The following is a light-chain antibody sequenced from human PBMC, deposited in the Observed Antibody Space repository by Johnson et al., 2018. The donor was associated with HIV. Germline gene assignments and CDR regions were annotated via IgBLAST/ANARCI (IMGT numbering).Light chain of an antibody. J-gene: IGLJ1*01. V-gene: IGLV1-51*01. Sequence: QSMLTQPPSVSAAPGQKVTISCSGSSSNIGNNYVSWYQQIPGTAPKFLIYDNNKRPSGIPDRFSGSKSGTSATLGITGLQTGDEADYYCGTWDSSLSQGVFGTGTQVTVL. CDR2: DNN. CDR3: GTWDSSLSQGV. CDR1: SSNIGNNY.